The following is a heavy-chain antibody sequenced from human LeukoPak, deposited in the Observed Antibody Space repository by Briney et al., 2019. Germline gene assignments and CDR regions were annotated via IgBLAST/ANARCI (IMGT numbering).Heavy chain of an antibody. V-gene: IGHV4-34*01. J-gene: IGHJ4*02. D-gene: IGHD3-22*01. Sequence: SETLSLTCAVYGGSFNGYYWSWIRQPPGKGLEWIGEINHSGSTNYSPSLKSRVTLSVDTSKNQFSLKLSSVTAADTAVYYCARAVGMIVVEPAPTTFDYWGQGTLVTVSS. CDR3: ARAVGMIVVEPAPTTFDY. CDR1: GGSFNGYY. CDR2: INHSGST.